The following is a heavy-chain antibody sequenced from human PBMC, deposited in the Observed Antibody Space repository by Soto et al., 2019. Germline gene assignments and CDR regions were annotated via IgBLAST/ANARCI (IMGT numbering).Heavy chain of an antibody. CDR2: INAGNGNT. CDR3: AGSWYYYYGMDV. J-gene: IGHJ6*02. Sequence: ASLKVSCKASGYTFTSYAMHWVRQAPGQRLEWMGWINAGNGNTKYSQKFQGRVTITRDTSASTAYMELSSLRSEDTAVYYCAGSWYYYYGMDVWGQGTTVTVSS. CDR1: GYTFTSYA. D-gene: IGHD6-13*01. V-gene: IGHV1-3*01.